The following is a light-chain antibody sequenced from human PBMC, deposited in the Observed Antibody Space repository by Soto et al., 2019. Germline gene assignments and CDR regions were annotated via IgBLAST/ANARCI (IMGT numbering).Light chain of an antibody. CDR3: QQRSNWPVT. Sequence: EIVMTQSPATLSVSAGERATLSCRASQSLSNHIYLAWYQQKPGQAPRLLIYDASNRATGIPARFSGSGSGTDFTLTISSLEPEDFAVYYCQQRSNWPVTFGQGTKVDIK. J-gene: IGKJ1*01. CDR1: QSLSNHIY. V-gene: IGKV3-11*01. CDR2: DAS.